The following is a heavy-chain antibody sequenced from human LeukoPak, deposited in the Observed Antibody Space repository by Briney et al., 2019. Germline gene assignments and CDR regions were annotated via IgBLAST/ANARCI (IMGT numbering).Heavy chain of an antibody. Sequence: SETLSLTCTVSGGSNSSYYWSWIRQPPGKGLEWIGYIYYSGSTNYNPPLKSRVTISVDTSKNQFSLKLSSVTAADTAVYYCARGWAFYYYGMDVWGQGTTVTASS. V-gene: IGHV4-59*01. D-gene: IGHD1-26*01. CDR3: ARGWAFYYYGMDV. J-gene: IGHJ6*02. CDR1: GGSNSSYY. CDR2: IYYSGST.